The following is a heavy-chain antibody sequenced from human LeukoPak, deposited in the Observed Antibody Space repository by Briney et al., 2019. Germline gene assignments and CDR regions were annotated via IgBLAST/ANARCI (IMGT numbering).Heavy chain of an antibody. CDR1: GGTFSSYA. Sequence: ASVKVSCKASGGTFSSYAISWVRQAPGQGLEWMGGIIPIFGTANYAQKFQGRVTITTDESTSTAYMELSSLRSEDTAVYYCAREKRRDPQSDYGDAPFDYWGQGTLVTVSS. D-gene: IGHD4-17*01. V-gene: IGHV1-69*05. CDR3: AREKRRDPQSDYGDAPFDY. J-gene: IGHJ4*02. CDR2: IIPIFGTA.